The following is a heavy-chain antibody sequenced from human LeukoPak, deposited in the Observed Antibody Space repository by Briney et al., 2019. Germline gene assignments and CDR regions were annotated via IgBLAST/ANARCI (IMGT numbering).Heavy chain of an antibody. CDR2: IGKSGRT. V-gene: IGHV3-13*01. D-gene: IGHD2-15*01. CDR3: ASGAEGWNY. CDR1: GFTFSSYD. Sequence: GGSLRLSCAASGFTFSSYDMHWVRQVTGKGLEWVSGIGKSGRTYYAGSVKGRFTISRENAKNSLYLRMNDLRAGDTAVYYCASGAEGWNYWGQGTLVTVSS. J-gene: IGHJ4*02.